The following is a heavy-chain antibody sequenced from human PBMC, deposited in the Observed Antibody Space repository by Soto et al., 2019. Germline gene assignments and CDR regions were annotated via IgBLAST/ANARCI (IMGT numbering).Heavy chain of an antibody. CDR3: ARQGYCSSTSCYPWYYYGMDV. V-gene: IGHV5-51*01. CDR2: IFPGDSDT. D-gene: IGHD2-2*01. CDR1: GYNFANYW. J-gene: IGHJ6*02. Sequence: GESLKISCKGSGYNFANYWIGWVRQMPGKGLEWMGMIFPGDSDTRYSPSFQGQVTISADKSISTAYLQWSSLKASDTAMYYCARQGYCSSTSCYPWYYYGMDVWGQGTTVTVSS.